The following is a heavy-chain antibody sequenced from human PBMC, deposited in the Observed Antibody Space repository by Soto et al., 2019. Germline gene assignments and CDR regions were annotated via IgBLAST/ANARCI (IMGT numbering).Heavy chain of an antibody. CDR2: IVVGSGNT. J-gene: IGHJ6*02. Sequence: QMPLVQSGPEVKKPGTSVKVSCKASGFTFTSSAVQWVRQARGQRLEWIGWIVVGSGNTNYAQKFQERVTITRDMSTSTAYMELSSLRSEDTAVYYCAATDTAMVSYYYGMDVWGQGTTVTVSS. CDR3: AATDTAMVSYYYGMDV. D-gene: IGHD5-18*01. CDR1: GFTFTSSA. V-gene: IGHV1-58*01.